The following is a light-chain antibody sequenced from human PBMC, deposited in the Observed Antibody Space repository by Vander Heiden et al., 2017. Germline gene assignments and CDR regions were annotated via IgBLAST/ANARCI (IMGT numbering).Light chain of an antibody. CDR3: QQRSNWPIT. J-gene: IGKJ5*01. CDR1: QGVNIF. V-gene: IGKV3-11*01. CDR2: NAS. Sequence: EIVLTQSPATLSLSPGERATLSCRASQGVNIFLAWYQQKPGQAPRLLISNASNRATGIPARFSGSGSGTDFTLTISSLDPEDFAVYYCQQRSNWPITFGQGTRLEIK.